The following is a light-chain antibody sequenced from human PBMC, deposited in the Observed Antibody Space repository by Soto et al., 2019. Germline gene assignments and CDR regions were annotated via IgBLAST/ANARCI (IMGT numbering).Light chain of an antibody. V-gene: IGKV3-20*01. CDR2: GAS. Sequence: EIVLTQSPGTLSLSPGERATLSCRASQSVSSSYLAGYQQKPGQAPRLLIYGASSRATGIPDRFSGSGSGTDFTLTISRLAPEDFAVYYCQQYGSSPLTFGGGTKVEIK. J-gene: IGKJ4*01. CDR1: QSVSSSY. CDR3: QQYGSSPLT.